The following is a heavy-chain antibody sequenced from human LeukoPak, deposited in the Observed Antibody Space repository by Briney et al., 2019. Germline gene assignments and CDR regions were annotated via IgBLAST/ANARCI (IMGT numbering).Heavy chain of an antibody. Sequence: PGGSLRLSCATSGFTVNIYWMQWVRQVPGKGLVWVSRIDSNGGGATYADSVKGRFTTSRDNGNNTMYLQMNSLRAEDTAIYYCARAKYSSRWSLDYWGQGALVTVSS. CDR1: GFTVNIYW. CDR2: IDSNGGGA. V-gene: IGHV3-74*03. J-gene: IGHJ4*02. D-gene: IGHD6-13*01. CDR3: ARAKYSSRWSLDY.